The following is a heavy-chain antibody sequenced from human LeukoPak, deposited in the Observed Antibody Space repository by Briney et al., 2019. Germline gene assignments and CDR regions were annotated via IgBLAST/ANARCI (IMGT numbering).Heavy chain of an antibody. CDR1: GGSISSRDYY. J-gene: IGHJ4*02. CDR3: APKGGGYYS. CDR2: IYYSGTT. D-gene: IGHD4-11*01. V-gene: IGHV4-39*07. Sequence: TASETLSLTCTVSGGSISSRDYYWGWIRQPPGKGLEWIGSIYYSGTTYYNPSLESRLTMSVDTSKNQFSLRLSSVTAADTAVYYCAPKGGGYYSWGQGTLVTVSS.